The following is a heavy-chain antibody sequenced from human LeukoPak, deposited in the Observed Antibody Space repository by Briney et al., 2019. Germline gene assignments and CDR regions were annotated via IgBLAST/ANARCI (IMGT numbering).Heavy chain of an antibody. CDR1: GLTFSSYR. D-gene: IGHD5-24*01. CDR2: ISSSSSYI. V-gene: IGHV3-21*01. Sequence: GGSLRLSCAVSGLTFSSYRMNWGRQAPGKGLEWVSSISSSSSYIYYADSVKGRFTTSRDNAKNSLYLQMNSLRAEDTAVYYCARSDGLDYWGQGTLVTVSS. CDR3: ARSDGLDY. J-gene: IGHJ4*02.